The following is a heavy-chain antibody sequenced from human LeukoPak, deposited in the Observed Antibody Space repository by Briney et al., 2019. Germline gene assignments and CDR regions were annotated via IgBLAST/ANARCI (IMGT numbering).Heavy chain of an antibody. D-gene: IGHD6-6*01. V-gene: IGHV3-30*04. CDR3: ASSSPFYYYYYMDV. J-gene: IGHJ6*03. Sequence: PGGSLRLSCAASGFTFSSYAMHWVRQAPGEGLEWVAVISYDGSNKYYADSVKGRFTISRDNSKNTLYLQMNSLRAEDTAVYYCASSSPFYYYYYMDVWGKGTTVTVSS. CDR2: ISYDGSNK. CDR1: GFTFSSYA.